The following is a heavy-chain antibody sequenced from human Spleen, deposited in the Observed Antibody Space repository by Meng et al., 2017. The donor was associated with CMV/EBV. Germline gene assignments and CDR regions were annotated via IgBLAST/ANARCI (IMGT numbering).Heavy chain of an antibody. CDR1: GGSFSGYY. D-gene: IGHD3-10*01. V-gene: IGHV4-34*01. CDR2: INHSGST. Sequence: QVPLQQVGAGCLEPLETLSLTCAVYGGSFSGYYWSWIRQPPGKGLEWIGEINHSGSTNYNPSPKSRVTISVDTSKNQFSLKLSSVTAADTAVYYCCSRRFGEWGYWGQGTLVTVSS. J-gene: IGHJ4*02. CDR3: CSRRFGEWGY.